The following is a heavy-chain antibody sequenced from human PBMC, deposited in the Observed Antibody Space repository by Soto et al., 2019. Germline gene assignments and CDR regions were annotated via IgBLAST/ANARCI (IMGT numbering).Heavy chain of an antibody. CDR2: IYYSGST. V-gene: IGHV4-31*03. CDR1: GGSISSGGYY. Sequence: QVQLQESGPGLVKPSQTLSLTCTVSGGSISSGGYYWSWIRQHPGKGLAWIGYIYYSGSTYYNPSLKSRVTISVDTSKNQFALKLSSVTAADTAVYYCARATVAGTLGSGYWGQGTLVTVSS. D-gene: IGHD6-19*01. J-gene: IGHJ4*02. CDR3: ARATVAGTLGSGY.